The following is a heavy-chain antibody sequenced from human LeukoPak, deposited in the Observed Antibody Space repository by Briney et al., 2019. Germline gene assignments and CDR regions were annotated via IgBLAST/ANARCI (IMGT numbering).Heavy chain of an antibody. Sequence: PGGSLRLSCAASGFTFSNYGMHWVRQVPGKGLEWVAFIRYDGSNKYYADSVKGRFTISRDNSKNTLFLQKNSLRVEDTAVYYCTKWVVVVPAATHFYSYYMDVWGKGTTVTVSS. CDR3: TKWVVVVPAATHFYSYYMDV. CDR2: IRYDGSNK. CDR1: GFTFSNYG. V-gene: IGHV3-30*02. J-gene: IGHJ6*03. D-gene: IGHD2-2*01.